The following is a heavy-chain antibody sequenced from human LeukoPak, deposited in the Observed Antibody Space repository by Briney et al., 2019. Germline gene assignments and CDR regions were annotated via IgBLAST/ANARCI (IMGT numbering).Heavy chain of an antibody. V-gene: IGHV3-21*01. CDR1: GFTFSSYS. Sequence: GGSLRLSCAASGFTFSSYSMNWVRQAPGKGLEWVSSISSSSSYIYYADSVKGRFTISRDNAKNSLYLQMNSLRAEDTAVYYCARVPAALYYYYYMDVWAKGPRSPSP. J-gene: IGHJ6*03. D-gene: IGHD2-2*01. CDR2: ISSSSSYI. CDR3: ARVPAALYYYYYMDV.